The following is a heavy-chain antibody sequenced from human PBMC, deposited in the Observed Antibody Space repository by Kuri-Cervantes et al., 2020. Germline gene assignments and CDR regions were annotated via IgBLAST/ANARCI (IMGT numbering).Heavy chain of an antibody. D-gene: IGHD1-26*01. J-gene: IGHJ4*02. CDR1: GFTFSDYY. CDR3: ARGIVGAIFLLGRGGPKFDY. CDR2: ISSSGSTI. V-gene: IGHV3-11*04. Sequence: GESLKISCAASGFTFSDYYMSWIRQAPGKGLEWVSYISSSGSTIYYADSVKGRFTISRDNAKNSLYLQMNSLRAEDTAVYYCARGIVGAIFLLGRGGPKFDYWGQGTLVTVSS.